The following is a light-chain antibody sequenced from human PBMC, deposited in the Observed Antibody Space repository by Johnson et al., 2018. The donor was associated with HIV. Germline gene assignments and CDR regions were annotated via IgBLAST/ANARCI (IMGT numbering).Light chain of an antibody. Sequence: QSVLTQPPSVSAAPGQKVTISCSGSSSIIRNNYVSWYQQLPGAAPKLLIYENDRRPSGIPDRFSGSKSGTSATLDITGLQTGDEADYYCGTWDSSLSSYVFGTGTKVPVL. V-gene: IGLV1-51*02. J-gene: IGLJ1*01. CDR2: END. CDR1: SSIIRNNY. CDR3: GTWDSSLSSYV.